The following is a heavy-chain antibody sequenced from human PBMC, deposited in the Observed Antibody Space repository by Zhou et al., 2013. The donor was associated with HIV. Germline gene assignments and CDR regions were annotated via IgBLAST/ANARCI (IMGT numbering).Heavy chain of an antibody. CDR2: IIPILGIA. D-gene: IGHD3-10*01. Sequence: QVQLVQSGAEVKKPGSSVKVSCKASGGTFSSYAISWVRQAPGQGLEWMGRIIPILGIANYAQKFQGRVTITADKSTSTAYMELSSLRSEDTAVYYCARQYYYGSGSYDTYYYYYMDVWGKGDHGHRLL. CDR1: GGTFSSYA. CDR3: ARQYYYGSGSYDTYYYYYMDV. V-gene: IGHV1-69*04. J-gene: IGHJ6*03.